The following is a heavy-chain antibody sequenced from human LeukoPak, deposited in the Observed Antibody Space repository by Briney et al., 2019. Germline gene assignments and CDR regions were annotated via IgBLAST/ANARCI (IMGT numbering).Heavy chain of an antibody. D-gene: IGHD3-3*01. Sequence: SETLSLTCAVSGYSISSSYYWGWIRQPPGKGLEWIGSIYYSGSTYYNPSLKSRVTISVDTSKNQFSLKLSSVTAADTAVYYCARRGYYDFGHWFDPWGQGTLVTVSS. CDR1: GYSISSSYY. V-gene: IGHV4-38-2*01. J-gene: IGHJ5*02. CDR3: ARRGYYDFGHWFDP. CDR2: IYYSGST.